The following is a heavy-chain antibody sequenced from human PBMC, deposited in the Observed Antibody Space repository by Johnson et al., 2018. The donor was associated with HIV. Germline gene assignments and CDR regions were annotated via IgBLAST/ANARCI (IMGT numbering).Heavy chain of an antibody. CDR3: ASGVTARAPLLI. CDR1: GFTVSSNY. J-gene: IGHJ3*02. CDR2: IYSGGST. V-gene: IGHV3-66*02. D-gene: IGHD6-6*01. Sequence: MQPVESGGGVVQPGGSLRLSCAASGFTVSSNYMSWVRQAPGKGLEWVSVIYSGGSTYYADSVRGRFTISRDNSRNTVSLQMIFLRPKDTAMYYCASGVTARAPLLIWGQGTMVTVSS.